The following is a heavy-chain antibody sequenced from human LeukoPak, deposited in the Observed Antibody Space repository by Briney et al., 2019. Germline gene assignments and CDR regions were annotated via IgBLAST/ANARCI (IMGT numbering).Heavy chain of an antibody. V-gene: IGHV4-31*03. Sequence: SETLSLTCTVSGVSIISGGYYWSWIRQHPGKGLEWIGYTYYSGSTYYNPSLKSRLTISVDTSQKQFSLKLSSVSAADTAVYYCARHVGRATTGDYFDCWGQGILVTVSS. J-gene: IGHJ4*02. CDR2: TYYSGST. D-gene: IGHD4-17*01. CDR1: GVSIISGGYY. CDR3: ARHVGRATTGDYFDC.